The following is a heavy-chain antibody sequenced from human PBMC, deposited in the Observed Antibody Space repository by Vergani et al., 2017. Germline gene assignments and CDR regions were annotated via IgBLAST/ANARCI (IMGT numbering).Heavy chain of an antibody. Sequence: QVQLQESGPGLVKPSQTLSLTCTVSGGSISSGGYYWSWIRQHPGKGLEWIGYIYYSGSTYYNPSLKSRVTISVDTSKNQFSLKLSSVTAADTAVYYCARGKGAGSGWRGRFDPWGQGTLVTVSS. J-gene: IGHJ5*02. CDR3: ARGKGAGSGWRGRFDP. CDR2: IYYSGST. V-gene: IGHV4-31*03. CDR1: GGSISSGGYY. D-gene: IGHD6-19*01.